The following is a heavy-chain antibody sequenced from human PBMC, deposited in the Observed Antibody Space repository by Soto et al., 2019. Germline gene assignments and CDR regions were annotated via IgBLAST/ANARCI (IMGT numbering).Heavy chain of an antibody. V-gene: IGHV5-51*01. D-gene: IGHD3-16*01. CDR1: GYSFTSYW. Sequence: VESLKLSCKGSGYSFTSYWIGWVRQMPGKGLEWMGIIYPGDSDARYSPSFKGQVTISVDESTTTAFLQWSSLKASDTAMYFCARSQFDYVWGTSGYFDSWGQGTLVTVSS. CDR2: IYPGDSDA. J-gene: IGHJ4*02. CDR3: ARSQFDYVWGTSGYFDS.